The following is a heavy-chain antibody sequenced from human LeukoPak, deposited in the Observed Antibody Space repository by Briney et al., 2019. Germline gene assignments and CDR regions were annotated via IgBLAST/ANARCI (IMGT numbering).Heavy chain of an antibody. J-gene: IGHJ5*02. V-gene: IGHV3-21*01. CDR2: ISSSSSYI. D-gene: IGHD3-3*01. CDR1: GFTFSSYS. CDR3: APAASYYDFWSGYS. Sequence: GGSLRLSCAASGFTFSSYSMNWVRQAPGKRLEWVSSISSSSSYIYYADSVKGRFTISRDNAKNSLYLQMNSLRAEDTAVYYCAPAASYYDFWSGYSWGQGTLVTVSS.